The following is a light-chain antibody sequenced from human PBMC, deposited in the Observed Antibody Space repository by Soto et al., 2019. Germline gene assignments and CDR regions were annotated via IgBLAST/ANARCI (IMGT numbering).Light chain of an antibody. V-gene: IGLV6-57*02. CDR3: QSYDSTNWV. J-gene: IGLJ3*02. Sequence: NFMLTQPHSVSESPGKTVIISCTGSSGSIASSFVQWYQQRPGSAPTTVIYDSNQRPSGVPDRFSGSIDSSSRSASLTISGLKTEDEADYYCQSYDSTNWVFGGGTKVTVL. CDR1: SGSIASSF. CDR2: DSN.